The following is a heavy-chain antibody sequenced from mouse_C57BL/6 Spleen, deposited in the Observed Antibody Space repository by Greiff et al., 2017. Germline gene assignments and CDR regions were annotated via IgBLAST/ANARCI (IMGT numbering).Heavy chain of an antibody. J-gene: IGHJ2*01. CDR2: ISYDGSN. CDR3: ARETRYDYEKDYFDY. D-gene: IGHD2-4*01. Sequence: EVQRVESGPGLVKPSQSLYLTCSVTGYSITSGYYWNWIRQFPGNKLEWMGYISYDGSNNYKPSLKNLISITRDTSKNQFFLKLNSLTTEDTATYYCARETRYDYEKDYFDYWGQGTTLTVSS. CDR1: GYSITSGYY. V-gene: IGHV3-6*01.